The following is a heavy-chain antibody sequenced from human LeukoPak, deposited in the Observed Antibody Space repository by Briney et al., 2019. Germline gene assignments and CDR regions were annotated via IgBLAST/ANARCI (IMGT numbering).Heavy chain of an antibody. V-gene: IGHV4-34*01. Sequence: SETLSLTCAVYGGSFSGYYWSWIRQPPGKGLEWIGEINHSGSANYNPSLKSRVTISVDTSKNQFSLKLSSVTAADTAVYYCARGGPYGSGSYYKYNWFDPWGQGTLVTVSS. CDR2: INHSGSA. CDR3: ARGGPYGSGSYYKYNWFDP. J-gene: IGHJ5*02. D-gene: IGHD3-10*01. CDR1: GGSFSGYY.